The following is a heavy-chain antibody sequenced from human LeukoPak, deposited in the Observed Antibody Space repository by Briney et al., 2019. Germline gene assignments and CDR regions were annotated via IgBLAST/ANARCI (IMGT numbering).Heavy chain of an antibody. CDR2: IYNSGST. CDR1: GGSISSSSYY. J-gene: IGHJ4*02. V-gene: IGHV4-39*01. Sequence: SETLSLTCTVSGGSISSSSYYWGWIRQPPGKGLEWIGSIYNSGSTYYNPSLKSRVTISVDTSKNQFSLKLSSVTAADTAVYYCARLGTRQLLYCGGDCYPNWGQGTLVTVSS. CDR3: ARLGTRQLLYCGGDCYPN. D-gene: IGHD2-21*02.